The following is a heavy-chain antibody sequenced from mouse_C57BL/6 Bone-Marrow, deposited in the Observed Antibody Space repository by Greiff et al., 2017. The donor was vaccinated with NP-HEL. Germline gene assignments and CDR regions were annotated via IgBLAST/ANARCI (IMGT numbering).Heavy chain of an antibody. V-gene: IGHV5-6*01. Sequence: EVMLVESGGDLVKPGGSLKLSCAASGFTFSSYGMSWVRQTPDKRLEWVATISSGGSYIYYPDSVKGRFTISRDNAKNTLYLQMSSLKSEDTAMYYCARHDFYYYAMDYWGQGTSVTVSS. D-gene: IGHD2-4*01. CDR1: GFTFSSYG. CDR3: ARHDFYYYAMDY. J-gene: IGHJ4*01. CDR2: ISSGGSYI.